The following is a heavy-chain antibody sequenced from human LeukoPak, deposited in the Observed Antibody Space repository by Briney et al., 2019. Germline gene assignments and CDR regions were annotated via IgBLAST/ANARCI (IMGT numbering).Heavy chain of an antibody. Sequence: SETLSLTCAVSGYSISSGYYWGWIRQPPGKGLEWIGSIYHSGSTNYNPSLKSRVTISVDTSKNQFSLKLSSVTAADTAVYYCARGYSGSYFGYWGQGTLVTVSS. CDR1: GYSISSGYY. V-gene: IGHV4-38-2*01. J-gene: IGHJ4*02. CDR3: ARGYSGSYFGY. CDR2: IYHSGST. D-gene: IGHD1-26*01.